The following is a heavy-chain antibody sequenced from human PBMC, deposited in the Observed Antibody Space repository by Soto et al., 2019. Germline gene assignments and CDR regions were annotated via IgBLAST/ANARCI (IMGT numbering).Heavy chain of an antibody. CDR2: ISGSGGST. J-gene: IGHJ3*02. CDR3: AKDLDWGDGGGDAFDI. D-gene: IGHD7-27*01. V-gene: IGHV3-23*01. Sequence: EVQLLESGGGLVQPGGSLRLSCAASGFTFSSYAMSWVRQAPGKGLEWVSAISGSGGSTYYADSVKGRFTISRDNSKNTLYLQMNSLRAEDTAVDYCAKDLDWGDGGGDAFDIWGQGPMVTVSS. CDR1: GFTFSSYA.